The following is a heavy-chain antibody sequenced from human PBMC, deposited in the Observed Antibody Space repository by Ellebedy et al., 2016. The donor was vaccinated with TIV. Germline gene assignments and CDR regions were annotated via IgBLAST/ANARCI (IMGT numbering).Heavy chain of an antibody. Sequence: GWSLRLSCATSGFTFSSYAMHWVRQAPGKGLEWVAVMWHGGISKDYADSVKGRFAISGDNSKNTLYLQMNNLRVEDTAIYYCARGEYSGYAPPAYWGQGTLVIVSS. V-gene: IGHV3-33*01. CDR2: MWHGGISK. CDR1: GFTFSSYA. CDR3: ARGEYSGYAPPAY. D-gene: IGHD5-12*01. J-gene: IGHJ4*02.